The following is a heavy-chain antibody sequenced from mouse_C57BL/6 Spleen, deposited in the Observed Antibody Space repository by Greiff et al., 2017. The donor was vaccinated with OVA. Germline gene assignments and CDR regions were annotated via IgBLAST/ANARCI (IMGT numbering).Heavy chain of an antibody. CDR2: IDPSDSET. Sequence: VHLQQPGAELVRPGSSVKLSCKASGYTFTSYWMHWVKQRPIQGLEWIGNIDPSDSETHYNQKFKDKATLTVDKSSSTAYMQLSSLTSEDSAVYYCARRDWYLDYWGQGTTLTVSS. CDR3: ARRDWYLDY. CDR1: GYTFTSYW. V-gene: IGHV1-52*01. J-gene: IGHJ2*01.